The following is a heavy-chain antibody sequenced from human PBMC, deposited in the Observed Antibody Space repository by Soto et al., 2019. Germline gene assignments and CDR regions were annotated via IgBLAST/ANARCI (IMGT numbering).Heavy chain of an antibody. CDR1: GFTFSSYA. Sequence: GGSLRLSCAASGFTFSSYAMSWVRQAPGKGLEWVSAISGSGGSTYYADSVKGRFTISRDNSKNTLYLQMNSLRAEDTAVYYCAKDLVVVPAARGNWFDPWGQGTLVTVSS. J-gene: IGHJ5*02. V-gene: IGHV3-23*01. CDR3: AKDLVVVPAARGNWFDP. CDR2: ISGSGGST. D-gene: IGHD2-2*01.